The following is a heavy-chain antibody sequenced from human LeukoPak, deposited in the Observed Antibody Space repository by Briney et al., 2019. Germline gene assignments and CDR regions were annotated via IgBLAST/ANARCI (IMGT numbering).Heavy chain of an antibody. V-gene: IGHV4-34*01. CDR2: INHSGST. CDR3: TVVVVAATWTLIDY. CDR1: GGSFSGYY. J-gene: IGHJ4*02. D-gene: IGHD2-15*01. Sequence: SETLSLACAVYGGSFSGYYWSWIRQPPGKGLEWLGEINHSGSTNYNPSLKSRVTITVDTSKNQFSLKLSSVTAADTAVYYCTVVVVAATWTLIDYWGQGTLVTVAS.